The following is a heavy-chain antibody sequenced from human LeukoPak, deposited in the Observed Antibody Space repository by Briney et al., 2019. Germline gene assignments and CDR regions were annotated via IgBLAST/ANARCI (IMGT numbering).Heavy chain of an antibody. V-gene: IGHV4-39*01. CDR2: IYFSGGT. CDR1: GFTFSSYA. Sequence: PGGSLRLSCAASGFTFSSYAMSWVRQAPGKGLEWIGSIYFSGGTYYNASLKSRVTISVDTSKNQFSLKLSSVTAADTAVYYCARQTGSGLFSLPGGQGTLVTVSS. D-gene: IGHD3-10*01. CDR3: ARQTGSGLFSLP. J-gene: IGHJ4*02.